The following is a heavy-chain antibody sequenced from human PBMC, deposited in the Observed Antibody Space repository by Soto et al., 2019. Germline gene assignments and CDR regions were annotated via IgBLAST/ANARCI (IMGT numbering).Heavy chain of an antibody. CDR1: GFPFSSYG. V-gene: IGHV3-30*03. CDR2: ISYDGSNK. CDR3: VGGQYYFDY. D-gene: IGHD3-10*01. Sequence: QVQLVESGGGVVQPGRSLRLSCAASGFPFSSYGMHWVREAPGKGLEWVAVISYDGSNKYYADSVKGRFTISRDNSASPLYLQMNSLRPEDTALYYCVGGQYYFDYRRQGTLVTVSP. J-gene: IGHJ4*02.